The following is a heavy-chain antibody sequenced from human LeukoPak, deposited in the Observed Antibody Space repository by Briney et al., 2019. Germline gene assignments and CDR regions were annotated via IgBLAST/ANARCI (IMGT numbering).Heavy chain of an antibody. CDR2: IYYSGST. J-gene: IGHJ4*02. D-gene: IGHD3-22*01. CDR1: GGSISSSSYY. CDR3: ATVVIDSSGFYSYFYN. Sequence: SETLSLTCTVSGGSISSSSYYWGWIRQPPGKGLEWIGSIYYSGSTHYTPSLKSRVTIFVDMSKNHFSLRLSSVTAADTAVYYCATVVIDSSGFYSYFYNWGQGTLVTVSS. V-gene: IGHV4-39*02.